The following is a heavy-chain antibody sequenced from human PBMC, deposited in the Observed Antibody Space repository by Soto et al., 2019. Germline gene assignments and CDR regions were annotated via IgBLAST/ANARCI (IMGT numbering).Heavy chain of an antibody. V-gene: IGHV3-53*01. CDR1: GFTVSSNY. D-gene: IGHD3-22*01. J-gene: IGHJ6*02. CDR3: ARDHYYDSSGYGYYYYGMDV. Sequence: TGGSLRLSCAASGFTVSSNYMSWVRQAPGKGLEWVSVIYSGGSTYYADSVKGRFTISRDNSKNTLYLQMNSLRAEDTAVYYCARDHYYDSSGYGYYYYGMDVWGQGTTVTVSS. CDR2: IYSGGST.